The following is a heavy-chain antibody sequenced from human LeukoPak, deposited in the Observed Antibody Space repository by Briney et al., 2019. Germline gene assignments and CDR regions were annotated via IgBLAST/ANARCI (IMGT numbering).Heavy chain of an antibody. V-gene: IGHV3-23*01. Sequence: GGSLGLTCAAAGFTFSSYGMNWVRQAPGKGLEWVSAISGSGGSTFYADSVKGRFTISRDNSKNTLYLQMNNLRAEDTAVYYCAKDPPPLVMDSFDYWGQGILVTVSS. CDR1: GFTFSSYG. CDR2: ISGSGGST. J-gene: IGHJ4*02. CDR3: AKDPPPLVMDSFDY. D-gene: IGHD2-8*01.